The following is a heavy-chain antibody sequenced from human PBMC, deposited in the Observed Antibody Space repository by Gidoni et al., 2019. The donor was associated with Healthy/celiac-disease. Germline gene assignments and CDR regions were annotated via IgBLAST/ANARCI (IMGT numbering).Heavy chain of an antibody. J-gene: IGHJ5*02. Sequence: QVQLQESGPGLVKPSETLSLTCTVSGGSISSYYWSGLGVSIPVGNTNYNPSLKSRVTMSVDTSKNQFSLKLSSVTAADTAVYYCARVPIAAAGLNWFDPWGQGTLVTVSS. CDR1: GGSISSYY. CDR3: ARVPIAAAGLNWFDP. D-gene: IGHD6-13*01. V-gene: IGHV4-4*07. CDR2: SIPVGNT.